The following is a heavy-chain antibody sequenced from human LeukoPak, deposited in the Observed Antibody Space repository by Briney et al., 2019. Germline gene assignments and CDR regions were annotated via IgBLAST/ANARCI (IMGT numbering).Heavy chain of an antibody. D-gene: IGHD3-16*02. CDR1: GFTFSNAW. V-gene: IGHV3-15*01. Sequence: PGGSLRLSCAASGFTFSNAWMSWVRQAPGKGLEWVGSNKSKTDGGTTDYAAPVKGRFTISRDDSKNTLYLQMNSLKTEDTAVHYCTTDPSTYYDYVWGSYRYTPYGMDVWGQGTTVTVSS. CDR2: NKSKTDGGTT. J-gene: IGHJ6*02. CDR3: TTDPSTYYDYVWGSYRYTPYGMDV.